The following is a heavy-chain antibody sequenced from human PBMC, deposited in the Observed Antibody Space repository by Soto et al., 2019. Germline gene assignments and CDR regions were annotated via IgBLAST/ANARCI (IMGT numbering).Heavy chain of an antibody. J-gene: IGHJ4*02. Sequence: GGSLRLSCAASGFTFSSYTMHWVRQAPGKGLEWVAVISYDGSNKYYADSVKGRFTISRDNSKNTLYLQMNSLRAEDTAVYYCARAISNRIAVAQGGFDYWGQGTLVTVSS. CDR3: ARAISNRIAVAQGGFDY. V-gene: IGHV3-30-3*01. CDR1: GFTFSSYT. CDR2: ISYDGSNK. D-gene: IGHD6-19*01.